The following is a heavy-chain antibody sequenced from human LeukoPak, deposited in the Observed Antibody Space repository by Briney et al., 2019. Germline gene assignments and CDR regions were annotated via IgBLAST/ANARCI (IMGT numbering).Heavy chain of an antibody. CDR3: ARDPGGRNWFDP. D-gene: IGHD3-10*01. CDR1: GGSISSGGYY. J-gene: IGHJ5*02. CDR2: IYYSGST. Sequence: SQTLSLTCTVSGGSISSGGYYWSWIRQHPGKGLEWIGYIYYSGSTYYNPSLKSRITISVDTSKNQFSLKLSSVTAADTAVYYCARDPGGRNWFDPWGQGALVTVSA. V-gene: IGHV4-31*03.